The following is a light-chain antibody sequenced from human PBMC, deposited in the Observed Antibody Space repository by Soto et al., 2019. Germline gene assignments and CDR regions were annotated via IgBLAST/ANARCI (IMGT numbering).Light chain of an antibody. CDR1: SSDVGGYNY. CDR3: SSYTSSSTQV. V-gene: IGLV2-14*01. Sequence: QSALTQPASVSGSPGQSITISCTGTSSDVGGYNYVSWYQQHPGKAPKLMICEVSNRPSGVSNRFSCSKSGNTASLTISGLQAEDEADYYCSSYTSSSTQVFGTGTKLTVL. CDR2: EVS. J-gene: IGLJ1*01.